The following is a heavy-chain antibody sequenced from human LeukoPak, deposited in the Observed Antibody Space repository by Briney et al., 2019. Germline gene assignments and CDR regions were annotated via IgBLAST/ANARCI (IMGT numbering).Heavy chain of an antibody. CDR1: GYTFTSYA. J-gene: IGHJ6*02. D-gene: IGHD3-16*02. CDR2: INAGNGNT. V-gene: IGHV1-3*01. Sequence: ASVKVSCKASGYTFTSYAMHWVRQAPGQRLEWMGWINAGNGNTKYSQKLQGRVTMTTDTSTSTAYMELRSLRSDDTAVYYCASELDIRGMDVWGQGTTVTVSS. CDR3: ASELDIRGMDV.